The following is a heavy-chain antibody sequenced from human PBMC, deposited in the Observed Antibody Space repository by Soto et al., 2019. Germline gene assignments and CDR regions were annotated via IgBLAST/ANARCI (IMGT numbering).Heavy chain of an antibody. V-gene: IGHV3-11*01. Sequence: GGSLRLSCAASGFSFSTYYMSWVRQAPGRGLEWVSYISASGSIVYLADSVKGRVTISRDNAKNSLYLQMNSLRTEETAVYYCDSTAIVASDYWGQGTPVTVSS. D-gene: IGHD5-12*01. CDR1: GFSFSTYY. CDR3: DSTAIVASDY. CDR2: ISASGSIV. J-gene: IGHJ4*02.